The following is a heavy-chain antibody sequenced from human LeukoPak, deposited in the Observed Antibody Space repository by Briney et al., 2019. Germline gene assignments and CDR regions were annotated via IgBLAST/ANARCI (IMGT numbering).Heavy chain of an antibody. J-gene: IGHJ4*02. CDR3: ASLIAVFVDY. CDR2: ISYDGSNK. D-gene: IGHD6-19*01. CDR1: GFTFSSYG. V-gene: IGHV3-30-3*01. Sequence: AGGSLRLSCAASGFTFSSYGMHWVRQAPGKGLEWVAFISYDGSNKYYADSVKGRFTISRDNSKNTLYLQMNSLRAEDTAVYYCASLIAVFVDYWGQGTLVTVSS.